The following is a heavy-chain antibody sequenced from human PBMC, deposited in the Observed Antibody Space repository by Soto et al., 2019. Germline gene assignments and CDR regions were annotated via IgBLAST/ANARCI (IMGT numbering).Heavy chain of an antibody. CDR1: GYTFTSYY. CDR2: INPSGGST. CDR3: ARKDGSRGSEYYYGMDV. J-gene: IGHJ6*02. V-gene: IGHV1-46*01. D-gene: IGHD1-26*01. Sequence: ASVKVSCKASGYTFTSYYMHWVRQAPGQGLEWMGIINPSGGSTSYAQKFQGRVTMTRDTSTSTVYMELSSLRSEDTAVYYCARKDGSRGSEYYYGMDVWGQGTTVTVSS.